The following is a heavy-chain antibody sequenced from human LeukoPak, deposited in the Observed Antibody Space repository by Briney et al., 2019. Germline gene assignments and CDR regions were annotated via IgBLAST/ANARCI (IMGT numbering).Heavy chain of an antibody. D-gene: IGHD6-13*01. CDR1: GFSFSSYA. CDR3: AKSIGRSSSWYGY. J-gene: IGHJ4*02. CDR2: ISGSGGST. Sequence: GGSLRLSCATSGFSFSSYAMSWVRQAPGKGLEWVSAISGSGGSTYYADSVKGRFTISRDNSKNTLYLQMNSLRAEDTAVYYCAKSIGRSSSWYGYWGQGTLVTVSS. V-gene: IGHV3-23*01.